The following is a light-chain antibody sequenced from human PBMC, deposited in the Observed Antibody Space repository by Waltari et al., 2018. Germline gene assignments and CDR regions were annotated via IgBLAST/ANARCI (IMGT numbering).Light chain of an antibody. CDR2: KAS. CDR1: QSISNW. Sequence: DIQMTQSPSTLSASVGDTVTITCRASQSISNWVAWYQQKPGKAPELLIYKASTLKSGVPSRFSGNGSGTEVTLNISSLQPDEFATYYCQKYNTYWTFGQGTKVEIK. CDR3: QKYNTYWT. V-gene: IGKV1-5*03. J-gene: IGKJ1*01.